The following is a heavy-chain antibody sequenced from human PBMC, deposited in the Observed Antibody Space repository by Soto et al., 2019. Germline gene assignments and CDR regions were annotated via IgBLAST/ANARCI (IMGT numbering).Heavy chain of an antibody. J-gene: IGHJ4*02. V-gene: IGHV1-18*01. CDR2: ISAYNGNT. CDR3: ARDRGYSYGTRFDY. CDR1: GYSYTSYG. Sequence: GTSVKVSCEASGYSYTSYGISWVRQAPGQGLEWMGWISAYNGNTNYAQKLQGRVTMTTDTSTSTAYMELRSLRSDDTAVYYCARDRGYSYGTRFDYWGQGTLVTVSS. D-gene: IGHD5-18*01.